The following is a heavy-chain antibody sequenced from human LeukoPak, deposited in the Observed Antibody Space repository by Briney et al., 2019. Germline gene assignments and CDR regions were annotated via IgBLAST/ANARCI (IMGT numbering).Heavy chain of an antibody. CDR1: GDSISRSDSY. CDR2: IYYSGRT. D-gene: IGHD3-22*01. Sequence: KPSETLSLTCSVSGDSISRSDSYWDWIRQPPGKGLEWIGTIYYSGRTYYSPSLNSRVTMSVDTSSNQFSLNLRSVTAADTAVYYCARRRYYDGSGYLEWGQCTLLSVSS. J-gene: IGHJ1*01. CDR3: ARRRYYDGSGYLE. V-gene: IGHV4-39*01.